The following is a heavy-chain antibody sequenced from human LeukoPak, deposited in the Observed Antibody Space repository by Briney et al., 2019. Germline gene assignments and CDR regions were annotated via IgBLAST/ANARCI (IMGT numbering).Heavy chain of an antibody. Sequence: ASVKVSRKASGYTFTSYYMHWVRQAPGQGLEWMGIINPSGGSTSYAQKFQGRVTMTRDTSTSTVYMELSSLRSEDTAVYYCASSPGRVTSCAYWGQGTLVTVSS. J-gene: IGHJ4*02. CDR1: GYTFTSYY. D-gene: IGHD4-17*01. CDR3: ASSPGRVTSCAY. V-gene: IGHV1-46*01. CDR2: INPSGGST.